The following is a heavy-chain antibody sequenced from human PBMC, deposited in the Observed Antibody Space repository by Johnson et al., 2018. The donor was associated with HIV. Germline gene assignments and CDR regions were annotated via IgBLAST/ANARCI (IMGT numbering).Heavy chain of an antibody. CDR1: GFTFSSYA. J-gene: IGHJ3*02. D-gene: IGHD6-13*01. CDR2: ISGSGGST. V-gene: IGHV3-23*04. Sequence: VQLVESGGGLVQPGGSLRLSCAASGFTFSSYAMSWVRQAPGKGLEWVSAISGSGGSTYYADSVKGRFPTSRDKSTNTLYLQMKGLRAEDTAVYYCARDTTSGLDGSSCDGAFDIWGQGTMVTVSS. CDR3: ARDTTSGLDGSSCDGAFDI.